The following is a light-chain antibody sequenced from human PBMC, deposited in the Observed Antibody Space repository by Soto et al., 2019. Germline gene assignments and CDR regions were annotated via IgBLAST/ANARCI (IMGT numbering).Light chain of an antibody. J-gene: IGKJ5*01. CDR1: QSISSSF. CDR2: GAS. V-gene: IGKV3-20*01. Sequence: DIVLTQYSAPLSLSPGERASPSCGASQSISSSFLAWYQQKPGQAPGLLIYGASSRATGIPDRFSGTGSETDFTLTISRLEPEDFAVYDCQQYDNSPITFGQGTRLEIK. CDR3: QQYDNSPIT.